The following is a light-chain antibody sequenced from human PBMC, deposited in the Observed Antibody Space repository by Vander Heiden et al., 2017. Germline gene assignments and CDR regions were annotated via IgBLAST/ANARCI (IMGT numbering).Light chain of an antibody. J-gene: IGKJ4*01. CDR3: QQYGSSPLT. CDR1: QSVSSSY. CDR2: GAS. V-gene: IGKV3-20*01. Sequence: EIVLPQSPGTLSLSPGERATLSCRASQSVSSSYLAWYQQKPGQAPRLLIYGASSRATGIPDRFSGSGSGTDFTLTISRQEPEDFAVYYCQQYGSSPLTFGGGTKVEIK.